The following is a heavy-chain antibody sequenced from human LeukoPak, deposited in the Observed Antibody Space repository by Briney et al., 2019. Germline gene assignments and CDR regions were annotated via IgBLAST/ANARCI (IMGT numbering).Heavy chain of an antibody. Sequence: PGGSLRLSCAASGFTFSSYAMSWVRQAPGKGLEWVSAISGSGGSTYYADSVKGRFTISRDNSKNTLYLQMISLRAEDTAVYYCAKDVFGAFYDSSYKLPNAFDIWGQGTMVTVSS. CDR3: AKDVFGAFYDSSYKLPNAFDI. V-gene: IGHV3-23*01. D-gene: IGHD3-22*01. CDR1: GFTFSSYA. J-gene: IGHJ3*02. CDR2: ISGSGGST.